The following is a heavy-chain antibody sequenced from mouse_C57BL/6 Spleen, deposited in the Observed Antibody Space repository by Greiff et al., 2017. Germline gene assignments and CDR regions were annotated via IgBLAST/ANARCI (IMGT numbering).Heavy chain of an antibody. CDR1: GYTFTSYW. CDR3: ARGRGNYDYAMDY. D-gene: IGHD2-1*01. CDR2: IDPSDSET. V-gene: IGHV1-52*01. Sequence: QVQLQQPGAELVRPGSSVKLSCKASGYTFTSYWMHWVKQRPIQGLEWIGNIDPSDSETHYNQKFKDKATLTVDKSSSTAYMQLSSLTSEDSAVYYCARGRGNYDYAMDYWGQGTSVTVSS. J-gene: IGHJ4*01.